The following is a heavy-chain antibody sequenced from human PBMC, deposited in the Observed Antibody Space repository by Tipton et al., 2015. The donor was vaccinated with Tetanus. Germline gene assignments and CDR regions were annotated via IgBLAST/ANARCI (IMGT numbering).Heavy chain of an antibody. CDR2: IRGSGGHI. CDR3: ARVVRDYYYGMDV. Sequence: SLRLSCVGSGFNFSTYTMNWVRQAPGKGLEWVSSIRGSGGHIYYADSVKGRFTISRDNAKNSLYLQMSRLRAEDTAVYYCARVVRDYYYGMDVWGQGTTVTVSS. D-gene: IGHD3-22*01. V-gene: IGHV3-21*01. CDR1: GFNFSTYT. J-gene: IGHJ6*02.